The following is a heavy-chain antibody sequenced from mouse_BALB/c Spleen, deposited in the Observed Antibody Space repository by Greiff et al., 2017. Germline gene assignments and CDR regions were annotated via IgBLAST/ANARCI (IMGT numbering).Heavy chain of an antibody. CDR1: GFTFSSFG. J-gene: IGHJ2*01. V-gene: IGHV5-17*02. Sequence: DVMLVESGGGLVQPGGSRKLSCAASGFTFSSFGMHWVRQAPEKGLEWVAYISSGSSTIYYADTVKGRFTISRDNPKNTLFLQMTSLRSEDTAMYYCARGGLDYFDYWGQGTTLTVSS. CDR2: ISSGSSTI. D-gene: IGHD2-4*01. CDR3: ARGGLDYFDY.